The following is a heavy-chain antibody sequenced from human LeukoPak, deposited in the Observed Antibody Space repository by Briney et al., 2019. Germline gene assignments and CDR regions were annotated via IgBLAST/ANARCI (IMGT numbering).Heavy chain of an antibody. V-gene: IGHV1-69*13. CDR3: ARGLWFGELSAFDY. CDR2: IIPIFGTA. D-gene: IGHD3-10*01. Sequence: SVKVSCKASGYTFTSYDFNWLRQATGQGLEWMGGIIPIFGTANYAQKFQGRVTITADESTSTAYMELSSLRSEDTAVYYCARGLWFGELSAFDYWGQGTLVTVSS. CDR1: GYTFTSYD. J-gene: IGHJ4*02.